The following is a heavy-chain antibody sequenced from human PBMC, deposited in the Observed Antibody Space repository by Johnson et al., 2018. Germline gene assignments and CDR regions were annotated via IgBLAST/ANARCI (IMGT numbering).Heavy chain of an antibody. CDR2: IWYDGSNK. Sequence: QVQLQESGGGVVQPGRSLRLSCAASGFTFSSYGMHWVRQAPGKGLEWVAVIWYDGSNKYYADSVKGRFTISRDNSKNPLYLQRNSLRAEDTAVYYCAREADSHVAFDGWGQGTMVTVSS. J-gene: IGHJ3*01. CDR3: AREADSHVAFDG. D-gene: IGHD2-15*01. CDR1: GFTFSSYG. V-gene: IGHV3-33*01.